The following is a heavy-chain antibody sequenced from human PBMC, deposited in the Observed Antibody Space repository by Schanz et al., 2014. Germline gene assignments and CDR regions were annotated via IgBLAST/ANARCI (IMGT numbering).Heavy chain of an antibody. J-gene: IGHJ4*02. CDR1: GFTFNNYD. V-gene: IGHV3-23*04. CDR3: AGDWASGRYYSDY. Sequence: GHLVESGGGVVQPGRSLRLSCAASGFTFNNYDMNWVRLVPGKGLECVSGISGGGGSAYYAESVKGRFAISRDNSKDTLYLQMNSLRTEDTAVYYCAGDWASGRYYSDYWGQGTLVTVSS. CDR2: ISGGGGSA. D-gene: IGHD1-26*01.